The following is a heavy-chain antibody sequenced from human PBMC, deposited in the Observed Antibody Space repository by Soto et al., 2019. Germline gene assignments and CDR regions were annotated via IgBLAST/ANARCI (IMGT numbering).Heavy chain of an antibody. Sequence: ASVKVSCKASGYTFTSYDINWVRQATGQGLEWMGWMNPNSGNTGYAQKFQGRVTMTRNTSISTAYMELSSLRSEDTAVYYCASRYNWNYLLYYMAVWGKGTTVTVSS. CDR3: ASRYNWNYLLYYMAV. J-gene: IGHJ6*03. V-gene: IGHV1-8*01. CDR2: MNPNSGNT. CDR1: GYTFTSYD. D-gene: IGHD1-7*01.